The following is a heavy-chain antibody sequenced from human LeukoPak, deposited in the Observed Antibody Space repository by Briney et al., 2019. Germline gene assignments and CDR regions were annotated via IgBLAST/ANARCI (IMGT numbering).Heavy chain of an antibody. CDR2: IYYSGST. J-gene: IGHJ3*02. Sequence: SETLSLTCTVSGGSISSSSYYWGWIRQPPGKGLEWIGSIYYSGSTYYNPSLKSRVTISVDTSKNQFSLKLSSVTAADAAVYYCARRRITMVRGVSDAFDIWGQGTMVTVSS. CDR1: GGSISSSSYY. D-gene: IGHD3-10*01. V-gene: IGHV4-39*07. CDR3: ARRRITMVRGVSDAFDI.